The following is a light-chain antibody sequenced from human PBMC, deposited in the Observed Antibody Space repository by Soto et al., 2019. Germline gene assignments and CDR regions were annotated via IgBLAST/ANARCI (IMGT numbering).Light chain of an antibody. Sequence: DIVMTQSPDSLAVSLGERATINCKSSQSVFYSSSNYLAWYQQKPGQPPKLLIYWASTRESGVPDRFSGSGSGTDFTLTISSLQAEDVAVYYCQQYYSIHSLTLGGGTKVEIK. CDR1: QSVFYSSSNY. CDR3: QQYYSIHSLT. V-gene: IGKV4-1*01. CDR2: WAS. J-gene: IGKJ4*01.